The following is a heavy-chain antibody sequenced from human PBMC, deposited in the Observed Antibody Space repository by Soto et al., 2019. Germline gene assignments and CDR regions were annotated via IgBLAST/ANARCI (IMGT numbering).Heavy chain of an antibody. CDR2: IYTSGST. J-gene: IGHJ4*01. V-gene: IGHV3-53*01. CDR3: TRDGDGYSIDF. Sequence: PGGSLRLSCAASGFTVSSNYMNWVRQAPGKGLEWVSVIYTSGSTYYADSVKGRFTISRDNSKNTLYLQMNSLRAEDTAVYYCTRDGDGYSIDFWGHGTLVTVSS. CDR1: GFTVSSNY. D-gene: IGHD5-18*01.